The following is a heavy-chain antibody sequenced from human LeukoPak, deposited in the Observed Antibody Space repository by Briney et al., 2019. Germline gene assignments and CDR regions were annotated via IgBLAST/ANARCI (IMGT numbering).Heavy chain of an antibody. J-gene: IGHJ6*03. D-gene: IGHD6-13*01. V-gene: IGHV3-53*01. CDR1: GFSVSSNY. CDR3: TRDRNGAAAGDYYYMDV. Sequence: GGSLRLSCAASGFSVSSNYMSWVRQAPGKGLEWVSCIYSSGRTYYADSVKGRFTISRDNSKNTLYLQMNSLRAEDTAVYYCTRDRNGAAAGDYYYMDVWGKGTPVTISS. CDR2: IYSSGRT.